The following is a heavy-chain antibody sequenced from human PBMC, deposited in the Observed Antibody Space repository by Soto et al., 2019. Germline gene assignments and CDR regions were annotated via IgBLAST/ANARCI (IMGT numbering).Heavy chain of an antibody. CDR1: GYTFTSYG. CDR2: SSAYNGNT. CDR3: SRKGYRYLWSGDYTAHYGDAAFDI. V-gene: IGHV1-18*01. J-gene: IGHJ3*02. Sequence: QVPLVQAGAEVKKPGASVKVSCKASGYTFTSYGLSWVRQAPGQGLEGMGWSSAYNGNTNYAQKLQGRVTMTTDTSTSTAYMELRSMRTDDTAGYYWSRKGYRYLWSGDYTAHYGDAAFDIWCQGTMVTVSS. D-gene: IGHD3-3*01.